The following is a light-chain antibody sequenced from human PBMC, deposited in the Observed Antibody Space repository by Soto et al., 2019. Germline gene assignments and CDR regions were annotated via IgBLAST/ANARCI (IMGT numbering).Light chain of an antibody. CDR1: QDISNY. CDR2: DAS. CDR3: HQYDNHPPLT. J-gene: IGKJ4*01. Sequence: DIQMTQSPSSLSASVGDRVTITCQASQDISNYLNWYQQKPGKAPKLLIYDASIFETGVPSRFSGRGSGTDFTFTISTLQPEDIGTYDCHQYDNHPPLTFGGGTKVEIK. V-gene: IGKV1-33*01.